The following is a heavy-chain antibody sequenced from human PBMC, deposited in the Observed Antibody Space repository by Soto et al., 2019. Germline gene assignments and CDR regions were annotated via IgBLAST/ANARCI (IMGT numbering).Heavy chain of an antibody. CDR1: GGTFSSYT. J-gene: IGHJ6*02. Sequence: QVQLVQSGAEVKKPGSSVKVSCKASGGTFSSYTISWVRQAPGQGLEWMGRIIPILGIANYAQKFQGRVTIIADKYTRTDYMELSSLRSEDTAVYYCARFRGSYGMDVWGQGTTVTVSS. V-gene: IGHV1-69*02. CDR3: ARFRGSYGMDV. D-gene: IGHD3-10*01. CDR2: IIPILGIA.